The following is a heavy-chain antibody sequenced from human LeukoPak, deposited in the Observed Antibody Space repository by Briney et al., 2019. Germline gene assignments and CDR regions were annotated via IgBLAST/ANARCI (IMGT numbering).Heavy chain of an antibody. V-gene: IGHV3-33*01. CDR3: ARQMSVFGGGDWLDP. CDR1: GFTFSNYD. D-gene: IGHD2-15*01. Sequence: GGSLRLSCAASGFTFSNYDMHWVRQAPGKGLEWVAVIWSDGSNEYSTDSLKGRFTISRDNSKNTLYLQMNSLRAEDTAVYYCARQMSVFGGGDWLDPWGQGTLVTVSS. CDR2: IWSDGSNE. J-gene: IGHJ5*02.